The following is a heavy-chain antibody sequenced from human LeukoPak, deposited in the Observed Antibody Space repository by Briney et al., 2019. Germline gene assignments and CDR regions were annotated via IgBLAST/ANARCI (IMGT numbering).Heavy chain of an antibody. V-gene: IGHV2-70*11. CDR1: GFLLSTSGMC. CDR2: IDWDDDK. J-gene: IGHJ4*02. Sequence: SGPALVKPTQTLTLTCTFSGFLLSTSGMCVSWIRQPPGKALEWLARIDWDDDKHYRTSLKTRLTISKDTSKNQVVLTMTNMDPVDTATYYCVRIVVTAKGNYFDYWGQGILVTVSS. D-gene: IGHD4-11*01. CDR3: VRIVVTAKGNYFDY.